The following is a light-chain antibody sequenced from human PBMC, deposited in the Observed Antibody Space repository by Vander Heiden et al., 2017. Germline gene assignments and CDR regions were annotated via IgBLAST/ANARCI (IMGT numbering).Light chain of an antibody. CDR3: CSYAGSSTNWV. V-gene: IGLV2-23*02. CDR2: EVS. CDR1: SSNVGSYNL. J-gene: IGLJ3*02. Sequence: QSALTQPASVSGSPGQSITISCTGTSSNVGSYNLVSWYQQQPGKAPKLMIYEVSKRPSGVSNRFSGSKSGNTASLTISGLQAEDEADYYCCSYAGSSTNWVFGGGTKLTVL.